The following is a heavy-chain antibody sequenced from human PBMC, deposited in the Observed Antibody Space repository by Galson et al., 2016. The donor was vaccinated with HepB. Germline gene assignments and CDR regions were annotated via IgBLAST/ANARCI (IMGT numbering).Heavy chain of an antibody. D-gene: IGHD3-9*01. CDR1: GFSLSTTGVG. CDR3: AHSPNLNYDDLIGFYKRGTFDF. J-gene: IGHJ4*02. CDR2: IYWDGDK. Sequence: PALVKPTQTLTLTCTFSGFSLSTTGVGVGWIRQPPGEALEWLALIYWDGDKRYSPSLKSGLTITKDTSKNQVFLTMTNMDPVDTATYHCAHSPNLNYDDLIGFYKRGTFDFWGQGMLVTVPS. V-gene: IGHV2-5*02.